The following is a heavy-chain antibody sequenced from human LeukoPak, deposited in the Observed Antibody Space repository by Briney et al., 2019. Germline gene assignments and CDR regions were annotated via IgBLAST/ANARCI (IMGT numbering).Heavy chain of an antibody. CDR1: GFSFSDYT. V-gene: IGHV3-48*04. CDR2: IGISDTAI. CDR3: ARVSGSSWVEYYFDY. J-gene: IGHJ4*02. D-gene: IGHD3-10*01. Sequence: QPGGSLRLSCAASGFSFSDYTMNWVRQAPGKGLEWVSNIGISDTAIYYADSVKGRFTISGDNAKSSLYLQMNSLRAEDTAVYYCARVSGSSWVEYYFDYWGQGTLVTVSS.